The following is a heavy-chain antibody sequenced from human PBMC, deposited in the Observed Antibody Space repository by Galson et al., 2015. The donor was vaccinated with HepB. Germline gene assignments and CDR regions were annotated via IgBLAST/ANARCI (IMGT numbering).Heavy chain of an antibody. CDR1: GGSISSSNW. CDR3: ARDQLERLAGYYYYYMDV. CDR2: IYHSGST. Sequence: ETLSLTCAVSGGSISSSNWWSWVRQPPGKGLEWIGEIYHSGSTNYNPSLKSRVTISVDKSKNQFSLKLSSVTAADTAVYYCARDQLERLAGYYYYYMDVWGKGTTVTVSS. J-gene: IGHJ6*03. D-gene: IGHD1-1*01. V-gene: IGHV4-4*02.